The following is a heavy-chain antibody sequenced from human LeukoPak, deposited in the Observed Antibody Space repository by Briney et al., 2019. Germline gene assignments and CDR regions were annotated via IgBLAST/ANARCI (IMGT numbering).Heavy chain of an antibody. D-gene: IGHD6-19*01. CDR1: GFTFSSYW. CDR2: IKQDGSEK. J-gene: IGHJ4*02. V-gene: IGHV3-7*01. Sequence: GGSLRLSCAASGFTFSSYWMSWVRQAPGKGLEWVANIKQDGSEKYYVDSVKGRFTISRDNAKNSLYLQMNSLRAEDTAVYYCARVLYSSGWSFDYWGQGTLVTVSS. CDR3: ARVLYSSGWSFDY.